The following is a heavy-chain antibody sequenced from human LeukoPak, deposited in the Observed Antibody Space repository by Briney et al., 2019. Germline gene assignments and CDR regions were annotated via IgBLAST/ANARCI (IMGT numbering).Heavy chain of an antibody. CDR3: ARGPGYCSGGSCFSAGFDY. Sequence: SETLSLTCAVYGGPFSGYYWSWIRQPPGKGLEWIGEINHSGSTNYNPSLKSRVTISVDTSKNQFSLKLSSVTAADTAVYYCARGPGYCSGGSCFSAGFDYWGQGTLVTVSS. CDR2: INHSGST. J-gene: IGHJ4*02. V-gene: IGHV4-34*01. D-gene: IGHD2-15*01. CDR1: GGPFSGYY.